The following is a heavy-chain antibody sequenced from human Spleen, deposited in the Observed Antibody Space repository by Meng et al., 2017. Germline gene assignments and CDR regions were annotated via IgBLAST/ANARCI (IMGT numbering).Heavy chain of an antibody. Sequence: ASVKVSCKASGYTFTSYDINWVRQATGQGLEWMGWMNPNSGNTGYAQKFQGRVTITRNTSISTAYMELSSLRSEDTAVYYFARGLPGGEIFDYWGQGTLVTVSS. CDR2: MNPNSGNT. J-gene: IGHJ4*02. V-gene: IGHV1-8*03. D-gene: IGHD3-16*01. CDR3: ARGLPGGEIFDY. CDR1: GYTFTSYD.